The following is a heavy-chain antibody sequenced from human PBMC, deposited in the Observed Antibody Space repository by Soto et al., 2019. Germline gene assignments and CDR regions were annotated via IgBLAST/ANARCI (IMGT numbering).Heavy chain of an antibody. J-gene: IGHJ6*02. D-gene: IGHD2-8*01. V-gene: IGHV1-69*13. CDR2: IIPIFGTA. CDR3: ARMVVQRATQHYYSYYGMDV. Sequence: SVKVSCKASGGTFSSYAISWVRQAPGQGLEWMGGIIPIFGTANYAQKFQGRVTITADESTSTAYMELSSLRSEDTAVYYCARMVVQRATQHYYSYYGMDVCGQGPTVTVYS. CDR1: GGTFSSYA.